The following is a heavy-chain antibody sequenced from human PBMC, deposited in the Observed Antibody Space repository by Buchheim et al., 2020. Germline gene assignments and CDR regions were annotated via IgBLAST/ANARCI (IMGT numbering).Heavy chain of an antibody. D-gene: IGHD3-3*01. CDR3: AKADFWSGYYTGIYYGMDV. J-gene: IGHJ6*02. CDR1: GFTFSSYA. V-gene: IGHV3-23*01. CDR2: ISGSGGST. Sequence: EVQLLESGGGLVQPGGSLRLSCAASGFTFSSYAMSWVRQAPGKGLEWVSAISGSGGSTYYADSVKGRFTISSDNSKNTLYLQMNSLRAEDTAVYYCAKADFWSGYYTGIYYGMDVWGQGTT.